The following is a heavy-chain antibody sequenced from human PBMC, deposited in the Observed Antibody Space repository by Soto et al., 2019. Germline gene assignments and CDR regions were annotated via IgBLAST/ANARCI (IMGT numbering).Heavy chain of an antibody. CDR1: GFTFSPYS. CDR3: ARDRSTIYGVVTPIDY. Sequence: GGSLRLSCAVSGFTFSPYSMNWVRQAPGKGLEWISYISSGGDTIYYADSVRGRFTVSRDNTKNSLYLQMDSLRDEDTAVYYCARDRSTIYGVVTPIDYWGQGTLVTV. CDR2: ISSGGDTI. V-gene: IGHV3-48*02. D-gene: IGHD3-3*01. J-gene: IGHJ4*02.